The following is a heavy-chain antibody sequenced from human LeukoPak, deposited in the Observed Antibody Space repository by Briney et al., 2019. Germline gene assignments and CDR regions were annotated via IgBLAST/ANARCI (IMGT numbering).Heavy chain of an antibody. V-gene: IGHV1-2*02. J-gene: IGHJ4*02. D-gene: IGHD4-23*01. CDR2: INPNSGGT. Sequence: GASVKVSCKASGDTFTGYYMHWVRQAPGQGLEWMGWINPNSGGTNYAQKFQGRVTMTRDTSISTAYMELSRLRSDDTAVYYCARPREFRYGGNSKALDYWGQGTLVTVSS. CDR1: GDTFTGYY. CDR3: ARPREFRYGGNSKALDY.